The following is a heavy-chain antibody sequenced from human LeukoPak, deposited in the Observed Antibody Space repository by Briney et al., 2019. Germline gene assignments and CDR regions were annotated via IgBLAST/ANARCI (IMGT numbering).Heavy chain of an antibody. V-gene: IGHV4-59*08. D-gene: IGHD3-10*01. CDR3: ARHITNSGSAFDL. CDR2: IHYTGIN. J-gene: IGHJ2*01. CDR1: DGSIGGYY. Sequence: NTSETLSLTCTVSDGSIGGYYWGWIRQAPGRGLEWIAYIHYTGINNYNPSLKSRAAISVDTSTNQFSLKLTSVTAADTAMYYCARHITNSGSAFDLWGRGTLVTVSS.